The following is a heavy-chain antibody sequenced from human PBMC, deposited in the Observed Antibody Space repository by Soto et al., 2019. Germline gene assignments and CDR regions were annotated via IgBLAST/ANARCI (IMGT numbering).Heavy chain of an antibody. CDR1: GGTFSSYA. CDR2: IIPILGIA. Sequence: ASVKVSCKASGGTFSSYAISWVRQAPGQGLEWMGRIIPILGIANYAQKFQGRVTITADKSTSTAYMELSSLRSEDTAVYSCARPLRTGTTDSGYYYGMDVWGQGTTVTVSS. D-gene: IGHD1-7*01. CDR3: ARPLRTGTTDSGYYYGMDV. J-gene: IGHJ6*02. V-gene: IGHV1-69*04.